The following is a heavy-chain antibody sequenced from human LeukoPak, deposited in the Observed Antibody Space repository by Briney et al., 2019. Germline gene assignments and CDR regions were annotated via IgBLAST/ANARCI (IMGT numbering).Heavy chain of an antibody. CDR1: GFTVSNNF. Sequence: GGSLRLSCAVSGFTVSNNFMSWVRQAPVRGLEYVSIIYSGGSTYYTDSVKGRFTISRDTSKNTVYLQMNSLRAEDTAVYYCASYPASSNYWGQGTLVTVSS. CDR3: ASYPASSNY. V-gene: IGHV3-53*01. CDR2: IYSGGST. J-gene: IGHJ4*02.